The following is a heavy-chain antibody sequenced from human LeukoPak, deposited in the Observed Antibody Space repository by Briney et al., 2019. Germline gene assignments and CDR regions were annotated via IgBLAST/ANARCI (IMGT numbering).Heavy chain of an antibody. Sequence: SETLSLTCSVSGGSISSYYWSWIRQPPGKGLEWIGYIYYSGSTNYNPSLKSRVTISVDTSKNQFSLKLSSVTAADTAVYYCARRSGYYYGMDVWGQGTTVTVSS. D-gene: IGHD3-10*01. CDR3: ARRSGYYYGMDV. V-gene: IGHV4-59*08. CDR2: IYYSGST. CDR1: GGSISSYY. J-gene: IGHJ6*02.